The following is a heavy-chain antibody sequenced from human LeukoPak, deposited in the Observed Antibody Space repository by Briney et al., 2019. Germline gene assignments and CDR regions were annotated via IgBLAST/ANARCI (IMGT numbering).Heavy chain of an antibody. CDR2: IYTIGST. CDR1: GGSISSYY. V-gene: IGHV4-4*07. CDR3: ARVFSESDRPEDDDFDI. Sequence: PSETLSLTCTVSGGSISSYYWSWIRQPAGKGLEWIWRIYTIGSTNYNPSLKSRVTMPVDKSMNKFSLSMKYVTAAARAVYYIARVFSESDRPEDDDFDIWGQGTMVTVSS. J-gene: IGHJ3*02. D-gene: IGHD1-26*01.